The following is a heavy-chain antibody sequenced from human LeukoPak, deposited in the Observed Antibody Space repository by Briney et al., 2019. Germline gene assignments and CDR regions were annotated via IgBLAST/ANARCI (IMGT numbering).Heavy chain of an antibody. V-gene: IGHV4-39*07. J-gene: IGHJ5*02. D-gene: IGHD3-10*01. CDR3: ARVPWILWFGELLYNWFDP. CDR2: IYYSGST. CDR1: GGSISSSSYY. Sequence: SETLSLTCTVSGGSISSSSYYWGWIRQPPGKGLEWIGSIYYSGSTYYNPSLKSRVTISVDTSKNQFSLKLSSVTAADTAVYYCARVPWILWFGELLYNWFDPWGQGTLVTVSS.